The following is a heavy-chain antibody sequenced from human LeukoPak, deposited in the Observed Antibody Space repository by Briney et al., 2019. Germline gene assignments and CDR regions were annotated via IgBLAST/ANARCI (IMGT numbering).Heavy chain of an antibody. CDR1: GYTFTGYY. D-gene: IGHD5-18*01. J-gene: IGHJ3*02. CDR2: INPNSGGT. CDR3: ARDGIYRIQLWLGAHGLDAFDI. V-gene: IGHV1-2*02. Sequence: ASVKVSCKASGYTFTGYYMHWVRQAPGQGLEWMGWINPNSGGTNYAQKFQGRVTMTRDTSISTAYMELSRLRSDDTAVYYCARDGIYRIQLWLGAHGLDAFDIWGQGTMVTVSS.